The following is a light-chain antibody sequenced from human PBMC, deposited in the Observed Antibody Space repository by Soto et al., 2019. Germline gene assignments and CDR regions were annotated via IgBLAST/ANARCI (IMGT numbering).Light chain of an antibody. Sequence: DIQMTQSPSSLFASVGDRVTITCQATQDIHIYLNWYQQKPGKAPHLLIYDASNLEIGVPSRFSGSGSGTHFTFTISSLQTADRGTYSCQQYDILPITFGRGTRLAIK. V-gene: IGKV1-33*01. CDR2: DAS. J-gene: IGKJ5*01. CDR1: QDIHIY. CDR3: QQYDILPIT.